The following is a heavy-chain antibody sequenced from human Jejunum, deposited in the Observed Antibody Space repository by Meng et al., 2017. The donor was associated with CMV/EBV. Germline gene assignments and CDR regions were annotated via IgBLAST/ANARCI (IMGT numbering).Heavy chain of an antibody. CDR3: ARSVGRYNLFDP. V-gene: IGHV3-74*01. CDR2: INGDGAST. Sequence: SGFIFSNHWVHWVRHAPGKGLVWVSRINGDGASTSYADSVKGRFTISRDNPGNTVYLEMNSVRAEDTAMYYCARSVGRYNLFDPWGQGTRVTVSS. J-gene: IGHJ5*02. CDR1: GFIFSNHW.